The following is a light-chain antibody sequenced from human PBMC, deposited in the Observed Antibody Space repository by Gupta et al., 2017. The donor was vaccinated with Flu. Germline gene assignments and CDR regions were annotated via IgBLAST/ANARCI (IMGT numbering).Light chain of an antibody. CDR2: AAS. CDR1: RDSNEW. CDR3: LQAHSFPRT. V-gene: IGKV1-12*01. Sequence: DRSASACRASRDSNEWLAWYQHKPGKSPSLLIYAASALQSGVPSRFSGSGSGTDFTLTISSLQAEDAATYYCLQAHSFPRTFGQGTKVEIK. J-gene: IGKJ1*01.